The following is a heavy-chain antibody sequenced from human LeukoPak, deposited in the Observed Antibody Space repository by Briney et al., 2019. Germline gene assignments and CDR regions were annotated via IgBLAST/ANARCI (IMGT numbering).Heavy chain of an antibody. Sequence: SETLSFNCTVSGGSISSSSYYWGWIRQPPGKRLEWIGSIYYSGSTYYNPSLKSRVTMSVDTSKNQFPMKLSSVTAADTAVYYCARGRQYSSSWYWADYYYYTDVWGKGTTVTVSS. V-gene: IGHV4-39*06. CDR1: GGSISSSSYY. CDR2: IYYSGST. D-gene: IGHD6-13*01. J-gene: IGHJ6*03. CDR3: ARGRQYSSSWYWADYYYYTDV.